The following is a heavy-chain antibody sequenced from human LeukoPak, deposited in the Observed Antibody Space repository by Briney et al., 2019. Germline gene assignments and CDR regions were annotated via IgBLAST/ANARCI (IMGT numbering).Heavy chain of an antibody. J-gene: IGHJ5*02. CDR3: ARGRLRYFDWLLLSWFDP. D-gene: IGHD3-9*01. CDR2: INHSGST. V-gene: IGHV4-34*01. Sequence: SETLPLTCAVYGGSFSGYYWSWIRQPPGKGLEWIGEINHSGSTNYNPSLKSRVTISVDTSKNQFSLKLSSVTAADTAVYYCARGRLRYFDWLLLSWFDPWGQGTLVTVSS. CDR1: GGSFSGYY.